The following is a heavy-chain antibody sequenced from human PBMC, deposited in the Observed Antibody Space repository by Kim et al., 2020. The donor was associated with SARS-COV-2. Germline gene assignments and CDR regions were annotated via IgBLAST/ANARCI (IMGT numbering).Heavy chain of an antibody. J-gene: IGHJ4*02. CDR3: ARSQLYGDTRNYFDY. Sequence: PSLKSRVTISVDTSKNQFSLKLSSVTAADTAVYYCARSQLYGDTRNYFDYWGQGTLVTVSS. V-gene: IGHV4-39*01. D-gene: IGHD4-17*01.